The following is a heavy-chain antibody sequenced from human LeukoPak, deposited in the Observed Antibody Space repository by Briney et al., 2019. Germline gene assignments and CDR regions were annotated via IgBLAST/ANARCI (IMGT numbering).Heavy chain of an antibody. J-gene: IGHJ4*02. CDR2: ISRSSSTY. CDR3: AGGAVVCNDGTCYPNFDY. V-gene: IGHV3-48*01. D-gene: IGHD2-15*01. Sequence: GGSLRLSCAASGFTFNTYSMNWVRQAPGKGLEWVSYISRSSSTYYYADSMKGRFTISRDNAKNSLYLQMKSLRAEDTAVYYCAGGAVVCNDGTCYPNFDYWGQGTLVTVSS. CDR1: GFTFNTYS.